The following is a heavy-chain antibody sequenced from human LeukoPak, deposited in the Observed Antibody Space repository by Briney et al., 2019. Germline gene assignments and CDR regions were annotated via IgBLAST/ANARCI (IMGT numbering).Heavy chain of an antibody. J-gene: IGHJ4*02. CDR3: ARDPTVVMVAATPFDY. Sequence: ASVKVSFKASGYTFTSYGISWVRQAPGQGLEWMGWISTYNGNTNYAQKLQGRVSMTTDTSTNTAYMELRSLRSDDTAVYYCARDPTVVMVAATPFDYWGQGTLVTVSS. D-gene: IGHD2-15*01. V-gene: IGHV1-18*01. CDR2: ISTYNGNT. CDR1: GYTFTSYG.